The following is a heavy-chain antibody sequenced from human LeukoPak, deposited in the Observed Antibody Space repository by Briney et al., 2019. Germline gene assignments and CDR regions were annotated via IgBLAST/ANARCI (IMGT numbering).Heavy chain of an antibody. CDR2: ISSSSSYI. CDR1: GFTFSSYS. J-gene: IGHJ4*02. Sequence: GGSLRLSCAASGFTFSSYSMNWVRQAPGKGLEWVSSISSSSSYIYYADSVKGRFTISRDNAKNSLYLQMNSLRAEDTAVYYCARDRSREGSSARCFDYWGQGTLVTVSS. V-gene: IGHV3-21*01. CDR3: ARDRSREGSSARCFDY. D-gene: IGHD6-13*01.